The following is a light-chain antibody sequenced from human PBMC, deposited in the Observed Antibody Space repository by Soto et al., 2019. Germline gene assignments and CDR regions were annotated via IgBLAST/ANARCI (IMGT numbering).Light chain of an antibody. CDR1: SSDVGGYNY. V-gene: IGLV2-14*01. CDR2: DVS. J-gene: IGLJ2*01. CDR3: SSYTGSSTYVV. Sequence: QSALTQPASVSGSPGQSITISCTGTSSDVGGYNYVSWYQQHPGKAPKLMIYDVSNRPSGVSNRFSGSKSGNTASLTISGLQAEDEADYYCSSYTGSSTYVVVGGGTKLTAL.